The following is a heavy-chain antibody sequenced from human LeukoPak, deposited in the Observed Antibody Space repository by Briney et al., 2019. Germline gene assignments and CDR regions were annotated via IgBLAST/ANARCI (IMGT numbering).Heavy chain of an antibody. J-gene: IGHJ5*02. V-gene: IGHV4-4*07. Sequence: SETLSLTCTVSGDSISSYYWSWIRQPAGKGLEWIARIYTSGSTNYNPSLKSRVTMSVDTSKNQFSLKLSSVTAADTAVYYCATLASDYYGSGSYNWFDPWGQGTLVTVSS. CDR1: GDSISSYY. CDR2: IYTSGST. D-gene: IGHD3-10*01. CDR3: ATLASDYYGSGSYNWFDP.